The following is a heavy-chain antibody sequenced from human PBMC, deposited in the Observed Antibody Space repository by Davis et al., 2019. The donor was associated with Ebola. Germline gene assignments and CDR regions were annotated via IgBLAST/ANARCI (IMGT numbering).Heavy chain of an antibody. V-gene: IGHV3-74*01. CDR2: INPDGSTT. CDR3: ARVLAARPWYFDL. D-gene: IGHD6-6*01. Sequence: PGGSLRLSCAASGLTFSSYWMHWVRQTPGKGLVWVSHINPDGSTTAYADSVKGRFTISRDNAKNTLYLQMNSLRAEDTAVYYCARVLAARPWYFDLWGRGTLVTVSS. J-gene: IGHJ2*01. CDR1: GLTFSSYW.